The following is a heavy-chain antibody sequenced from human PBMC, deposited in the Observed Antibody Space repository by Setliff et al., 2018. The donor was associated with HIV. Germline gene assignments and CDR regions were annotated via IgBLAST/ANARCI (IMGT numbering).Heavy chain of an antibody. CDR3: ASFFVTTVTNQDY. CDR2: MYYSGNT. D-gene: IGHD4-17*01. J-gene: IGHJ4*02. V-gene: IGHV4-59*01. Sequence: SETLSLTCTVSSVSISNYYWSWIWQPPGKGLEWIGYMYYSGNTNYNPSLKSRVTISVDTSKSQFSLKLNSVTAADTAVYYCASFFVTTVTNQDYWGQGTPVTVSS. CDR1: SVSISNYY.